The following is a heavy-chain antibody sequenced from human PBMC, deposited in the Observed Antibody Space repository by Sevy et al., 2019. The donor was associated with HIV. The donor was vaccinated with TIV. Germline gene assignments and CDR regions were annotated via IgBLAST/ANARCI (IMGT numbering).Heavy chain of an antibody. Sequence: GGSLRLSCAPSGFTVSSNYISWVRQAPGKGLEWVSRVNSDGDTAYADSVKGRFTMSRDNAENTMSLQMNSLRADDTGLYYCVAANSWEDYWGQGTLVTVSS. CDR2: VNSDGDT. D-gene: IGHD6-13*01. J-gene: IGHJ4*02. CDR1: GFTVSSNY. CDR3: VAANSWEDY. V-gene: IGHV3-74*01.